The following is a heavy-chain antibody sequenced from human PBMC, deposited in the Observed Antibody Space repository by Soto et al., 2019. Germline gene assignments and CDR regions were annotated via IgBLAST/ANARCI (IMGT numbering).Heavy chain of an antibody. J-gene: IGHJ4*02. D-gene: IGHD3-10*02. Sequence: EVQLLDSGGGLVQPGGSLRLSCVVSGLTFSRYSMTWVRQAPGKGLEWVSQISGSGVTTYYADSVKGRFTISRDNSENTLYLQMDSFRAEDTAIYYCAKISPDYYVSDYWGQGILVTVSS. V-gene: IGHV3-23*01. CDR2: ISGSGVTT. CDR1: GLTFSRYS. CDR3: AKISPDYYVSDY.